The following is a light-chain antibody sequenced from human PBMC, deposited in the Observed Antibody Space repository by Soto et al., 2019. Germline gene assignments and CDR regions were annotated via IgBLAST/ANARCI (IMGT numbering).Light chain of an antibody. CDR2: GAT. CDR1: QSVRSN. V-gene: IGKV3-15*01. Sequence: EILMTQSPATLSVSPGERATLSCRASQSVRSNLAWYQQKPGQAPRLLIFGATTRATGMPARFSGSGSGTEFTLPISSLQSEDFAVYYCHQYNDWPRCTFGQGTKLEIK. J-gene: IGKJ2*02. CDR3: HQYNDWPRCT.